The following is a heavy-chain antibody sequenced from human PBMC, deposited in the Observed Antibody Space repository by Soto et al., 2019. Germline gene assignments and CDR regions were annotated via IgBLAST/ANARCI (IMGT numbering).Heavy chain of an antibody. CDR1: GFTFSGYS. CDR2: ISDSGGNT. CDR3: SKWSGFGDA. D-gene: IGHD3-10*01. V-gene: IGHV3-23*01. J-gene: IGHJ5*02. Sequence: HPGGSLRLSCAASGFTFSGYSMTWVRQAPGKGLEWVSGISDSGGNTWYADSVKGRFTISRDNSKNTLFLQMNSLRAEDTAVYFCSKWSGFGDAWGQGTLVTVSS.